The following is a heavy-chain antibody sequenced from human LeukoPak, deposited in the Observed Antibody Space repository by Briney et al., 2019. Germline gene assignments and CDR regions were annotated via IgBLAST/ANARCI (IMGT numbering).Heavy chain of an antibody. D-gene: IGHD6-6*01. J-gene: IGHJ3*02. Sequence: SETLSLTCTVSGGSISSGGYYWSWIRQPPGKGLEWIGYIYHSGSTYYNPSLESRVTFSVDRSKNQFSLTLSSVTAADTAVYYCARGEYSSSGGAFDIWGQGTMVTVSS. CDR3: ARGEYSSSGGAFDI. CDR2: IYHSGST. CDR1: GGSISSGGYY. V-gene: IGHV4-30-2*01.